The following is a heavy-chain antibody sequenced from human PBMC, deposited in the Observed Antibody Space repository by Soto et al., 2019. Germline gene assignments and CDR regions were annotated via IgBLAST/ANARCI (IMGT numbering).Heavy chain of an antibody. CDR2: ISSSSSYI. CDR3: ARALEYYYDSSGYAFDY. CDR1: GFTFSSYS. Sequence: PGGSLRLSCAASGFTFSSYSMNWVRQAPGKGLEWVSSISSSSSYIYYADSVKGRFTISRDNAKNSLYLQMNSLRAEDTAVYYCARALEYYYDSSGYAFDYWGQGTLVTVS. J-gene: IGHJ4*02. V-gene: IGHV3-21*01. D-gene: IGHD3-22*01.